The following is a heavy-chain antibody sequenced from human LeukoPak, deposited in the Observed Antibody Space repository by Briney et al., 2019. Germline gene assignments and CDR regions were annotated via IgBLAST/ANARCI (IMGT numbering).Heavy chain of an antibody. CDR1: GFTVSSNY. Sequence: GGSLRLSCAASGFTVSSNYMSWVRQAPGKGLEWVSVIYSGGSTYYADSVKGRFTISRDNSKNTLYLQMNSLRAEDTAVYYCAKGKEGDYYYYYMDVWGKGTTVTVSS. J-gene: IGHJ6*03. CDR2: IYSGGST. V-gene: IGHV3-53*01. CDR3: AKGKEGDYYYYYMDV.